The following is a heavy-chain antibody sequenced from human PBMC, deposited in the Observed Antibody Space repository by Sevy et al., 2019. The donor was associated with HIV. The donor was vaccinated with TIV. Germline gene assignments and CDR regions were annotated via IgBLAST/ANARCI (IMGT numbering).Heavy chain of an antibody. J-gene: IGHJ5*02. CDR3: AKGGIAVAGTIGS. V-gene: IGHV3-7*03. Sequence: GGSLRLSCAASGFTFSSYWMSWVRLAPGKGLECVANIKQDGSEKYYVDSVKGRFTISRDNAKNSLYLQMNSLRAEDTAVYYCAKGGIAVAGTIGSWGQGTLVTVSS. CDR2: IKQDGSEK. CDR1: GFTFSSYW. D-gene: IGHD6-19*01.